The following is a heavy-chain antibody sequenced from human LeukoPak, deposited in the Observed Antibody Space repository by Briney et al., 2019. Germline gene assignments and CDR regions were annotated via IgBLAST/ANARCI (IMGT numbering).Heavy chain of an antibody. V-gene: IGHV4-59*01. J-gene: IGHJ4*02. CDR1: GGSISSYY. Sequence: PSETLSLTCTVSGGSISSYYWSWIRQPPGKGLEWIGYIDYSGSTNYNPSLKSRVTISVDTSKNQFSLKLSSVTAADTAVYYCARDHDFWSGYYDYWGQGTLVTVSS. CDR3: ARDHDFWSGYYDY. CDR2: IDYSGST. D-gene: IGHD3-3*01.